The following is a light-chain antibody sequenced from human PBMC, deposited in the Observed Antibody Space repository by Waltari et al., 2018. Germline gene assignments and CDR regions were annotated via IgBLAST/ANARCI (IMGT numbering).Light chain of an antibody. CDR3: QHYVSLPVT. CDR1: QSVSRA. J-gene: IGKJ1*01. Sequence: EIVLTQSPGTLSLSPGERATLSCRASQSVSRALAWYQQNPGQAPRLLIYGASNRATGIPARFSGSVSGTDFSLIISRLEPEDFAVYYCQHYVSLPVTFGQGTKVEIK. CDR2: GAS. V-gene: IGKV3-20*01.